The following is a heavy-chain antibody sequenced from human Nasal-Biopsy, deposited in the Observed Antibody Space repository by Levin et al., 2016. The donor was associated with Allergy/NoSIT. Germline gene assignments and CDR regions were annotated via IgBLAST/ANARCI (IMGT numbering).Heavy chain of an antibody. CDR2: ISANNGHT. D-gene: IGHD3-16*01. CDR1: GYSLTTYG. CDR3: ARVGFHYDYYYYYYMDV. J-gene: IGHJ6*03. Sequence: ASVKVSCKASGYSLTTYGITWVRQAPGQGLEWMGWISANNGHTKYAEKLQDRVTMTTDTSTNTAYMELRSLRSDDTAVYFCARVGFHYDYYYYYYMDVWGTGTTVTVSS. V-gene: IGHV1-18*04.